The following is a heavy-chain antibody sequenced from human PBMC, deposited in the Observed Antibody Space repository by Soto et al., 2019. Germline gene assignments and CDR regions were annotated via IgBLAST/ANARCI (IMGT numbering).Heavy chain of an antibody. D-gene: IGHD3-16*01. Sequence: GGSLRLSCAASGFTFRSYGMHWARQAPGRGLEWVAVISYDGSYKSYEDSVKGRFTISRDNYKNTLHLQMDSLRAEDTAVYYCEKNFITLSPDLYFDSSGQGTLVTVSS. J-gene: IGHJ4*02. CDR2: ISYDGSYK. V-gene: IGHV3-30*18. CDR1: GFTFRSYG. CDR3: EKNFITLSPDLYFDS.